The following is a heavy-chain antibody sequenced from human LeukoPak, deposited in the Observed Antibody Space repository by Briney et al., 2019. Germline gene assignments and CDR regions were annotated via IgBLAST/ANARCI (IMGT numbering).Heavy chain of an antibody. CDR3: ACYGSGSRNWFDP. D-gene: IGHD3-10*01. V-gene: IGHV3-23*01. Sequence: PGWSLRLSCAASGFTFSSYAMSWVRQAPGKGLEWVSAISGSGGSTYYADSVKGRFTISGDNSKNTLYLQMNSLRAEDTAVYYCACYGSGSRNWFDPWGQGTLVTVSS. CDR2: ISGSGGST. J-gene: IGHJ5*02. CDR1: GFTFSSYA.